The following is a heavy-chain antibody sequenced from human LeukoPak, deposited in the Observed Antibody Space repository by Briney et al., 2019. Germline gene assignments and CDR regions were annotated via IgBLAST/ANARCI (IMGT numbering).Heavy chain of an antibody. CDR3: AKWGGIVVVIRPKTAFDF. CDR1: GFTVSSNS. Sequence: GGSLRLSCTVSGFTVSSNSWSWVRQAPGKGLEWVSFIYSGGNTHYSDSVKGRFTISRDNSKNTLYLQMNSLRADDTAVYYCAKWGGIVVVIRPKTAFDFWGQGTMVTVSS. J-gene: IGHJ3*01. CDR2: IYSGGNT. V-gene: IGHV3-53*01. D-gene: IGHD3-22*01.